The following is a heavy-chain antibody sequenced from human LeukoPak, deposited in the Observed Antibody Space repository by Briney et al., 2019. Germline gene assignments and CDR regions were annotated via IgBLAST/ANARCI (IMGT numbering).Heavy chain of an antibody. CDR2: INHSGST. V-gene: IGHV4-34*01. CDR3: ARGPATIFGVATPFDY. CDR1: GGSFSGYC. D-gene: IGHD3-3*01. Sequence: SETLSLTCAVYGGSFSGYCWSWIRQPPGKGLEWIGEINHSGSTNYNPSLKSRVTISVDTSKNQFSLKLSSVTAADTAVYYCARGPATIFGVATPFDYWGQGTLVTVSS. J-gene: IGHJ4*02.